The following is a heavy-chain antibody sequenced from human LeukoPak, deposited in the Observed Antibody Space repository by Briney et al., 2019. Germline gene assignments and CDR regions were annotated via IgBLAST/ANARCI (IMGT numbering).Heavy chain of an antibody. CDR2: IDPSGST. CDR1: GGSFSGYY. Sequence: KTSETLSLTCAVYGGSFSGYYWSWIRQSPGKGLEWIGEIDPSGSTKYNPSLNSRVTISLDTSKNQFSLRLSAADAADTAVYYCARHLRYSSTSFDSWGQGTLVTVSS. D-gene: IGHD3-9*01. V-gene: IGHV4-34*01. CDR3: ARHLRYSSTSFDS. J-gene: IGHJ4*02.